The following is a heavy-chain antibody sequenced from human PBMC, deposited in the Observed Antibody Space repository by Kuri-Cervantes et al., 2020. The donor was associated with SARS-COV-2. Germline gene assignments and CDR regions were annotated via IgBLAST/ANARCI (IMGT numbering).Heavy chain of an antibody. J-gene: IGHJ5*02. CDR2: IIPMIALT. Sequence: ASVKVSCKASGGTFGNYAINWVRQAPGQGLEWLGRIIPMIALTHYAQKFQGRVTMTTDTSTSTAYMELRSLRSDDTAVYCCARDTLTTVVPAAPGDWFDPWGQGTLVTVSS. D-gene: IGHD2-2*01. CDR1: GGTFGNYA. CDR3: ARDTLTTVVPAAPGDWFDP. V-gene: IGHV1-18*04.